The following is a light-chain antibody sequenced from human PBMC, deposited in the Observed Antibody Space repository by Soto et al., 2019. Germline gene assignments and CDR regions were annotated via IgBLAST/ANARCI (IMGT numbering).Light chain of an antibody. V-gene: IGLV3-21*02. CDR1: NIGSKS. CDR3: QVWDSSSDHSWV. J-gene: IGLJ3*02. Sequence: SYELTQPPSVSVAPGQTARITCGGNNIGSKSVHWYQQKPGQAPVLVVYDDSGRPSGIPERFSGSNSGNTATLTISRVEAGDEADYYCQVWDSSSDHSWVFGGGTKLTVL. CDR2: DDS.